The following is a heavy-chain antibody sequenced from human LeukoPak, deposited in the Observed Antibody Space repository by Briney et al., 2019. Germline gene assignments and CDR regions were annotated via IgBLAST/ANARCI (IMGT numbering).Heavy chain of an antibody. CDR1: GFTFSSYA. V-gene: IGHV3-23*01. CDR3: ANIIGSSGYFDY. CDR2: ISGSGGST. J-gene: IGHJ4*02. Sequence: PGGSLRLSCAASGFTFSSYAMSWFRQAPGKGLEWVSAISGSGGSTYYADSVKGRFTISRDNSKNTLYLQMNSLRAEDTAVYYRANIIGSSGYFDYWGQGTLVTVSS. D-gene: IGHD3-22*01.